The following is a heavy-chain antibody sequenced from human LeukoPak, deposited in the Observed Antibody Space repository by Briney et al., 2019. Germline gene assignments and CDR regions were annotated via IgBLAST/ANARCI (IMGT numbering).Heavy chain of an antibody. CDR3: ARDPSSGSDYFDY. Sequence: PSETLSLTCTVSGGSISSYYWSWIRQPPGKGLEWIGYIYYSGSTNYNPSLKSRVTISVDTSKNQFSLKLSSVTAADTAVYYCARDPSSGSDYFDYWGQGTLVTVSS. CDR1: GGSISSYY. V-gene: IGHV4-59*12. CDR2: IYYSGST. D-gene: IGHD1-26*01. J-gene: IGHJ4*02.